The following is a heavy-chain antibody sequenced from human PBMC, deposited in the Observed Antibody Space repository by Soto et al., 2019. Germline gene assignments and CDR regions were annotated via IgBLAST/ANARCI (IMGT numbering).Heavy chain of an antibody. CDR3: ARGHGYSSSWYRVDY. J-gene: IGHJ4*02. D-gene: IGHD6-13*01. Sequence: XETLSLTCAVYGWSCSGYYWSWIRQPPGKGLEWIGEINHSGSTNYNPSLKSRVTISVDTSKNQFSLKLSSVTAAGTAVYYCARGHGYSSSWYRVDYWGQGTLVTVSS. CDR1: GWSCSGYY. V-gene: IGHV4-34*01. CDR2: INHSGST.